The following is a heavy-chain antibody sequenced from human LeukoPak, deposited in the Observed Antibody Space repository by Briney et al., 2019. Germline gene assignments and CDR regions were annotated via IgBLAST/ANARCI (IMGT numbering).Heavy chain of an antibody. D-gene: IGHD2-21*02. V-gene: IGHV4-59*01. J-gene: IGHJ4*02. CDR2: IYYSGST. CDR3: ARDNSGDCYFDY. CDR1: GGSISGYY. Sequence: SETLSLTCTVSGGSISGYYWSWIRQPPGKGLEWIGYIYYSGSTNYNPSLKSRVTISVDTSKNQFSLKLSSVTAADTAVYYCARDNSGDCYFDYWGQGTLVTVSS.